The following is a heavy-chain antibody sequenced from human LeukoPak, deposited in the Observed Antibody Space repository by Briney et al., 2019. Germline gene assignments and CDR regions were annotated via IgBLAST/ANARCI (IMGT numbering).Heavy chain of an antibody. D-gene: IGHD3-22*01. CDR1: GFTFRSYA. Sequence: GGSLRLSCAASGFTFRSYAMSWVRQAPGKGLEWVSVISGSGDITQSADSVKGRFTISRDNSKNTLYLQMNSLRAEDTAVYYCATDYYDSSGSYTVDHWGQGTLVTVSS. J-gene: IGHJ4*02. CDR2: ISGSGDIT. V-gene: IGHV3-23*01. CDR3: ATDYYDSSGSYTVDH.